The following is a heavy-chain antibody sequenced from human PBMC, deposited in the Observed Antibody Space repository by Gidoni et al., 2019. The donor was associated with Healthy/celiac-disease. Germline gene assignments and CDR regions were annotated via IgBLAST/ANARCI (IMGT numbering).Heavy chain of an antibody. V-gene: IGHV3-30*18. Sequence: QVQLVESGGGVVQPGRSLRLSCAASGFTFSSYGMHWVRQAPGKGLEWVAVISYDGSNKYYADSVKGRFTISRDKSKNTLYLQMNSLRAEDTAVYYCAKANTKWELDWWGQGTLVTVSS. CDR3: AKANTKWELDW. J-gene: IGHJ4*02. CDR1: GFTFSSYG. D-gene: IGHD1-26*01. CDR2: ISYDGSNK.